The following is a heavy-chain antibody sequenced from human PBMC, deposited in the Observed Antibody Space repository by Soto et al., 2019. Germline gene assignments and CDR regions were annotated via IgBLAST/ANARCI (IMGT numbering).Heavy chain of an antibody. CDR1: GGTFSSYA. Sequence: QVQLVQSGAEVKKPGSSVKVSCKASGGTFSSYAISWVRQAPGQGLERMGGTIPIVGTANYAQKFQGRVTITADESTSTAYMELSSLRSEDTAVYYCAIHIAALSSGTFDYWGQGTLVTVSS. CDR2: TIPIVGTA. CDR3: AIHIAALSSGTFDY. J-gene: IGHJ4*02. V-gene: IGHV1-69*01. D-gene: IGHD6-6*01.